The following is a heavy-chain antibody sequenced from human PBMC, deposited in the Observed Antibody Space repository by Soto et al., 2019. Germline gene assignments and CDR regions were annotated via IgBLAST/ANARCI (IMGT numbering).Heavy chain of an antibody. CDR1: GFTFNIYS. J-gene: IGHJ4*02. CDR3: VRIGGGSPGHY. CDR2: ISSSSSTI. Sequence: DVQLVESGGGLVRPGGSLRLSCAASGFTFNIYSMNWVRQAPGKGLEWVSYISSSSSTIYYTDSVKGRFTISRDNAKNSLYLQMNSLRAEDTAVYYCVRIGGGSPGHYWGQGTLVTVSS. V-gene: IGHV3-48*01.